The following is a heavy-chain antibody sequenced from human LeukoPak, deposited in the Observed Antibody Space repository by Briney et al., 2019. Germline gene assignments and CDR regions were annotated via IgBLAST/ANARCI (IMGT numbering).Heavy chain of an antibody. Sequence: PGGSLRLSCAASGFTFSSYSMTWVRQAPGKGLEWVSSISSSSSYIYYADSVKGRFTISRDNAKNSLYLQMNSLRAEDTAVYYCARGADDGDYDYSYYMDVWGKGTTVTVSS. CDR1: GFTFSSYS. CDR3: ARGADDGDYDYSYYMDV. V-gene: IGHV3-21*01. D-gene: IGHD4-17*01. CDR2: ISSSSSYI. J-gene: IGHJ6*03.